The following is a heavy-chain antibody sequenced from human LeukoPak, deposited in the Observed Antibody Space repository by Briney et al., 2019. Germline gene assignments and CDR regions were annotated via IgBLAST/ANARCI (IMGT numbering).Heavy chain of an antibody. Sequence: SETLSLTCGVSGGSVTSTNWWTWVRQPPGKGLEWIGEIYHSGSTNYNPSLKSRVIISVDKSKNQFSLNLSSVTAADTAVYYCARIPFFYYAMDVWGQGTTVTVSS. D-gene: IGHD2-2*02. CDR3: ARIPFFYYAMDV. CDR2: IYHSGST. CDR1: GGSVTSTNW. V-gene: IGHV4-4*02. J-gene: IGHJ6*02.